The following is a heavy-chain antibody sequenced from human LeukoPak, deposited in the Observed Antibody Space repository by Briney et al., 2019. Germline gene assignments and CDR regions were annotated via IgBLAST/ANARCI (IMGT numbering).Heavy chain of an antibody. CDR3: ARAPYYYYYYYMDV. CDR2: IYYSGST. Sequence: SGTLSLTCAVSGGSISSSSYYWGWIRQPPGNGLEWIGSIYYSGSTYYNPSLKSRVTISVDTSKNQFSLKLSSVTAADTAVYYCARAPYYYYYYYMDVWGKGTTVTVSS. V-gene: IGHV4-39*07. CDR1: GGSISSSSYY. J-gene: IGHJ6*03.